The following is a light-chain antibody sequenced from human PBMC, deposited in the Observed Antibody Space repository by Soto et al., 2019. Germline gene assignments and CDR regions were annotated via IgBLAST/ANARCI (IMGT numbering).Light chain of an antibody. V-gene: IGKV1-39*01. CDR3: QQCYNTPLT. Sequence: DLEMTQSPSSLSASVGDRVTITCRASQTIWSYLNWYQQKQGQAPKLLIYTTSTLQSGVPSRFCGSGSGTDFTLTISTVQPEDFGTYYCQQCYNTPLTFGPGTNVDV. J-gene: IGKJ3*01. CDR1: QTIWSY. CDR2: TTS.